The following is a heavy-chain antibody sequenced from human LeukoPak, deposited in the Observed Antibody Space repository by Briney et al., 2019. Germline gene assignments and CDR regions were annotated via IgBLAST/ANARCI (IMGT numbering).Heavy chain of an antibody. V-gene: IGHV3-53*01. CDR3: ASDSNDGDAFDI. CDR2: IYAGGNT. Sequence: GGSLRLSCAVSGLSVSDNYFSWVRQAPGKGLELVSVIYAGGNTYYGDSMKGRFTLSREISKNTIYLQMNSLRAEDTAIYFCASDSNDGDAFDIWGQGTMVTVS. J-gene: IGHJ3*02. CDR1: GLSVSDNY.